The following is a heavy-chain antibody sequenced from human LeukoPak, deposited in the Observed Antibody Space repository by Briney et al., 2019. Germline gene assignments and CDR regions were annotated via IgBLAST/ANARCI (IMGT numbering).Heavy chain of an antibody. CDR2: IYYSGST. J-gene: IGHJ3*02. D-gene: IGHD2-21*02. V-gene: IGHV4-59*01. CDR1: GGSISSYY. CDR3: AREGRVVTAIRDAFDI. Sequence: SETLSLTCTVSGGSISSYYWSWIRQPPGKGLEWIGYIYYSGSTNYNPSLKSRVTISVDTSKNQFSLKLSSVTAADTAVYYCAREGRVVTAIRDAFDIWGHGTMVTVSS.